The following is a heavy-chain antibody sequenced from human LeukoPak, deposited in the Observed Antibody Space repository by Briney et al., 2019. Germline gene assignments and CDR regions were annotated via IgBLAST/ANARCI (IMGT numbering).Heavy chain of an antibody. D-gene: IGHD3-22*01. Sequence: SCKASGYTFTGYYMHWVRQAPGKGLEWVANIKQDGSEKYYVDSVKGRFTISRDNSKNTLFLQMNSLRAEDTAVYYCTRGQYYYHSGHYLGNFDYWGPGTLVTVSS. J-gene: IGHJ4*02. V-gene: IGHV3-7*01. CDR1: GYTFTGYY. CDR3: TRGQYYYHSGHYLGNFDY. CDR2: IKQDGSEK.